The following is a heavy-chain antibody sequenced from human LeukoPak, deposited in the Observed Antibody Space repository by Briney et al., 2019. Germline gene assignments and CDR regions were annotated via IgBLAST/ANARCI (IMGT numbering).Heavy chain of an antibody. D-gene: IGHD1-26*01. J-gene: IGHJ4*02. V-gene: IGHV3-66*02. CDR3: ARDAGGSYGYIDY. Sequence: GGSLRLSCAASGFTVSSNYMSWVRQAPGKGLEWGSVIYSGGSTYYADSVKGRFTISRDNSKNTLYLQMNSLRAEDTAVYYCARDAGGSYGYIDYWGQGTLVTVSS. CDR1: GFTVSSNY. CDR2: IYSGGST.